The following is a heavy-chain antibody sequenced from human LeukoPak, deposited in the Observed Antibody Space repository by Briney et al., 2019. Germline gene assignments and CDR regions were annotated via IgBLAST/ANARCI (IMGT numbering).Heavy chain of an antibody. CDR1: GFTFSSYA. J-gene: IGHJ4*02. CDR3: AKAQGYCDY. D-gene: IGHD2-15*01. Sequence: PGGSLRLSCAASGFTFSSYAMSWVRQAPGGGLEWVSTISGTGPDTYYADSVKGRFTGSRDNSKNTLYLQMDSLRAEDTAVYYCAKAQGYCDYWGQGTLVTVSS. V-gene: IGHV3-23*01. CDR2: ISGTGPDT.